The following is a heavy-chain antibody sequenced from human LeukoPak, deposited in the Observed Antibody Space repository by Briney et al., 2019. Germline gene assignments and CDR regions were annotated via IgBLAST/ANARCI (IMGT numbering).Heavy chain of an antibody. V-gene: IGHV3-48*03. CDR1: GFTFSSYE. CDR3: ARETGYSYEGDYYYGLDV. D-gene: IGHD5-18*01. CDR2: ISTSGNTI. Sequence: GGSLRLSCTASGFTFSSYEMSWVPQAPGKGLEWVSYISTSGNTIYYADSVKGRFTISRDNARNSLYLQVNSLRVQDTAVYYCARETGYSYEGDYYYGLDVWGQGTTVTVSS. J-gene: IGHJ6*02.